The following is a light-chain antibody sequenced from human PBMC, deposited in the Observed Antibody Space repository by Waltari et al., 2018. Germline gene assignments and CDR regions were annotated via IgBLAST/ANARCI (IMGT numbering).Light chain of an antibody. J-gene: IGKJ5*01. Sequence: EIVLTQSPGTLSLSPGERATLSCRASQSVSSSYLAWYQQKPGQPPRLLLSGASSRATGIPDRFSGSGSGTDFTLTISRLEPEDFAVYYCQQYGSSPLRFGQGTRLEIK. CDR1: QSVSSSY. CDR3: QQYGSSPLR. CDR2: GAS. V-gene: IGKV3-20*01.